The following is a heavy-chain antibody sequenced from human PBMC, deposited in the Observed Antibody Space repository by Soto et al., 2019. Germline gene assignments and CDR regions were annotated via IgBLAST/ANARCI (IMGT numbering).Heavy chain of an antibody. CDR3: ARVRGYDFWSGYRSYYMDV. Sequence: SETLSLTCAVSSGSLSSSNWWSWVRQPPGKGPEWIGEIYHSGSTNYNPSLKSRVTISVDKSKNQFSLKLSSVTAADTAVYYCARVRGYDFWSGYRSYYMDVWGKGTTVTVSS. D-gene: IGHD3-3*01. V-gene: IGHV4-4*02. CDR1: SGSLSSSNW. CDR2: IYHSGST. J-gene: IGHJ6*03.